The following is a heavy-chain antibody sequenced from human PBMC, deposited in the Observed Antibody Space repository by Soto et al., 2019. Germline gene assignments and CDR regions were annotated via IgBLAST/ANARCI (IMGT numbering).Heavy chain of an antibody. CDR1: GFTFSSYT. Sequence: PGGSLRLSCAVSGFTFSSYTMHWVRQAPGKGLEWVAVISYDGSNKYYADSVKGRFTISRDNSKNTLYLQMNSLRAEDTAVYYCARTDLIDYWGQGTLVTVSS. CDR3: ARTDLIDY. CDR2: ISYDGSNK. V-gene: IGHV3-30-3*01. J-gene: IGHJ4*02.